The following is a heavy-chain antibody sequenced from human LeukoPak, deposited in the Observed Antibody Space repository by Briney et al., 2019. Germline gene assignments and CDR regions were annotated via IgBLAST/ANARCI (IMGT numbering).Heavy chain of an antibody. Sequence: SDTLSLTCAVSGYSISSGYYWGWIRQPPGKGLEWIGCIYHSGSTYYNPSLKSRVTISVDTSKNQLSLKLSSVTAADTAVYYCVRHINQQLGYYYYIDVWGKGTTVTVSS. V-gene: IGHV4-38-2*01. CDR3: VRHINQQLGYYYYIDV. D-gene: IGHD6-13*01. CDR2: IYHSGST. CDR1: GYSISSGYY. J-gene: IGHJ6*03.